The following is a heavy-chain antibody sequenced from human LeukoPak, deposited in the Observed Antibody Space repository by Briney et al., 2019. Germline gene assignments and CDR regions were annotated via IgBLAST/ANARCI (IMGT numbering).Heavy chain of an antibody. D-gene: IGHD3-10*01. CDR2: ICGSGGST. Sequence: GGSLRLSCAASGFTFSSYAMSWVRQAPGKGLEWVSAICGSGGSTYYADSVKGRFTISRDNSKNTLYLQMNSLRAEDTAVYYCAKVDNYYGSGSHDYWGQGTLVTVSS. CDR1: GFTFSSYA. J-gene: IGHJ4*02. CDR3: AKVDNYYGSGSHDY. V-gene: IGHV3-23*01.